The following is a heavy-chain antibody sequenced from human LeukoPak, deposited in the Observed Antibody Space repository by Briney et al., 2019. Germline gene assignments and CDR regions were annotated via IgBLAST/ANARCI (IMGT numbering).Heavy chain of an antibody. Sequence: ASVKVSCKASGGTFSSYAISWVRQAPGQGLEWMGRIIPILGIANYPQKFQGRVTITADKSTSTAYMELSSLRSEDTAVYYCASRGDAYCGGDCYWDWGQGTLVTVSS. CDR1: GGTFSSYA. D-gene: IGHD2-21*02. CDR2: IIPILGIA. J-gene: IGHJ4*02. CDR3: ASRGDAYCGGDCYWD. V-gene: IGHV1-69*04.